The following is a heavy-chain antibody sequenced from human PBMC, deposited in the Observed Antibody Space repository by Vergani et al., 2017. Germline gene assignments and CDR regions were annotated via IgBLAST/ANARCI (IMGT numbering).Heavy chain of an antibody. V-gene: IGHV3-23*01. J-gene: IGHJ4*02. CDR2: IKNTGDST. Sequence: EVQLLQSEGAVVQPGGSRRLSCVASGFTCSSHVMSWVPQGHGQGLEWVSSIKNTGDSTHYADSVMGLFTISRDNSKNTLYMRMNSLRVEDTAVYYCGRGSDNYNWGQGTLVTVSS. CDR3: GRGSDNYN. D-gene: IGHD1-1*01. CDR1: GFTCSSHV.